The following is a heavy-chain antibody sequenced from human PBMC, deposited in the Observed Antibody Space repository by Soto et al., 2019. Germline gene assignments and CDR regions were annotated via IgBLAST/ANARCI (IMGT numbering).Heavy chain of an antibody. Sequence: PSETLSLTCAVYGGTFSGYYWSWVRQPPGKGLEWIGEINHSGSTNYNPSLKSRVTISVDTSKNQFSLKLSSVTAADTAVYYCARRAYYGDYGYWGQGTLVTVS. V-gene: IGHV4-34*01. CDR2: INHSGST. CDR3: ARRAYYGDYGY. CDR1: GGTFSGYY. J-gene: IGHJ4*02. D-gene: IGHD4-17*01.